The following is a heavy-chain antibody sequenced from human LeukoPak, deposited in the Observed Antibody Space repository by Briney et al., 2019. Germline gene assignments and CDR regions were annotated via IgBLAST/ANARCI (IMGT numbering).Heavy chain of an antibody. CDR1: GFTFSSYT. J-gene: IGHJ3*02. V-gene: IGHV3-23*01. Sequence: GGSLRLSCTASGFTFSSYTMTWVRQAPGKGLKWVSTITTGDGNTYYADSVKGRFTVSRDDSKNTLYLQMNSLRAEDTAVYYCAKDPYTKKLYSRVGGRAFDIWGQGTMVTVSS. CDR2: ITTGDGNT. CDR3: AKDPYTKKLYSRVGGRAFDI. D-gene: IGHD3-10*02.